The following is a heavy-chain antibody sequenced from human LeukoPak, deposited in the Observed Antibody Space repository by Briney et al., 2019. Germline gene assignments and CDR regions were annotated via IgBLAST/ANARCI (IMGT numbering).Heavy chain of an antibody. CDR3: ARGLVASGSGPRYCLDY. CDR1: GGSLSSYY. Sequence: PSETLSLTCTVSGGSLSSYYWSWIRQPPGKGLEWIGYVYGSVSTTYNPSLNRRVSISADTSKNHFSLKLTSVTAADTAVYYCARGLVASGSGPRYCLDYWGQGTLVTVSS. V-gene: IGHV4-59*01. CDR2: VYGSVST. J-gene: IGHJ4*02. D-gene: IGHD3-10*01.